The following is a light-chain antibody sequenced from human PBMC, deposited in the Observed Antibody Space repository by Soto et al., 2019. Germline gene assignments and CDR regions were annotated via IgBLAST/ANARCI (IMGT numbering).Light chain of an antibody. CDR1: RSNIGSNT. J-gene: IGLJ3*02. CDR2: RDN. CDR3: AAWDDRLRGWM. V-gene: IGLV1-44*01. Sequence: QSVLTQPPSVSGTPGQRVTVSCSGGRSNIGSNTVHWYQQLPGAAPKLLIYRDNQRPSGVPDRFAASKSGTSASLAISGLQSEDEGDYYCAAWDDRLRGWMFGGGTKLTVL.